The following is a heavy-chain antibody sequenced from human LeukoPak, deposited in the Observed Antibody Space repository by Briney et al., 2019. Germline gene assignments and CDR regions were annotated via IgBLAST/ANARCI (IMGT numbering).Heavy chain of an antibody. V-gene: IGHV3-20*04. D-gene: IGHD3-10*01. CDR1: GFTFDDYG. Sequence: GGSLRLSCAASGFTFDDYGMSWVRQAPGKGLGVSGINWNGGSTGYADSVKGRFTISRDNAKNSLYLQMNSLRAEDTALYYCARLFYGSGSFPKGPTDYWGQGTLVTVSS. CDR2: INWNGGST. J-gene: IGHJ4*02. CDR3: ARLFYGSGSFPKGPTDY.